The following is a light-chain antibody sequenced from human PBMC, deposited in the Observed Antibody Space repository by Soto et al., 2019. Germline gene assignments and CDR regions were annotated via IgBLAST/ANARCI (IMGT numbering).Light chain of an antibody. V-gene: IGKV3-20*01. J-gene: IGKJ3*01. CDR2: GAS. CDR1: QGVSRNS. Sequence: EIVLTESPGPLSWSPGVGATLSCRASQGVSRNSLAWYQQRPGQAPRLLIYGASSRATDIPDRFSGSGSGTDFNLIVSRLEPEDFAVYYCQQDGTSPPTFGHGTKVDIK. CDR3: QQDGTSPPT.